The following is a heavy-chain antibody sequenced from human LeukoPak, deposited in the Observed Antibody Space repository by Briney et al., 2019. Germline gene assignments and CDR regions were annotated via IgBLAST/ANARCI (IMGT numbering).Heavy chain of an antibody. CDR2: INAGNGNT. V-gene: IGHV1-3*01. J-gene: IGHJ4*02. D-gene: IGHD6-19*01. CDR3: ARGIEASSGWYVIGY. Sequence: ASVKVSCKASGYTFIDYAMHWVRQAPGQRLEWMGWINAGNGNTKYSQKFQGRVIITRDTSATIAYMELGRLRSEDTAVYYCARGIEASSGWYVIGYWGQGTLVIVSS. CDR1: GYTFIDYA.